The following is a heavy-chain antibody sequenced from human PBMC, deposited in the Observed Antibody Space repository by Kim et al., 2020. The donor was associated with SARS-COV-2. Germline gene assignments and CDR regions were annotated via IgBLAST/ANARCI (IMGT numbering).Heavy chain of an antibody. J-gene: IGHJ4*02. D-gene: IGHD2-15*01. V-gene: IGHV1-69*01. Sequence: TYAQKFRCRVTITADESTSTAYMERSSLRSEDTAVYYCARGGGGNGDFDYWGQGTLVTVSS. CDR3: ARGGGGNGDFDY.